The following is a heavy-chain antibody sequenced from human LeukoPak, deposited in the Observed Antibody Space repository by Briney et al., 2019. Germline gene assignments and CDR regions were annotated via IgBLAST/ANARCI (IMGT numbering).Heavy chain of an antibody. V-gene: IGHV4-4*07. Sequence: PSETLSLTCTVSGGSISSYYWSWIRQPAGKGLEWIGRIYTSGSTNYNPSLKSRVTMSVDTSKNQFSLKLSSVTAADTAVYYCAYEYYYGSGYYFDYWGQGTLVTVSS. CDR2: IYTSGST. J-gene: IGHJ4*02. CDR1: GGSISSYY. D-gene: IGHD3-10*01. CDR3: AYEYYYGSGYYFDY.